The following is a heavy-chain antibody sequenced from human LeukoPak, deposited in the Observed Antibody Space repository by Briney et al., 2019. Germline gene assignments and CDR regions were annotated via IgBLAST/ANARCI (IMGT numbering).Heavy chain of an antibody. V-gene: IGHV3-7*01. CDR1: RFTFSSSW. J-gene: IGHJ4*02. D-gene: IGHD2-2*01. CDR2: INQDGTEK. CDR3: ARGGKDKYCSSMTCPFFDY. Sequence: PGGSLRLSCAASRFTFSSSWMSWVRQAPGKGLEWVANINQDGTEKYYVDSVKGRFTISRDNAKNSLYLQMNSLRAEDTAVYYCARGGKDKYCSSMTCPFFDYWGQGTLVTVSS.